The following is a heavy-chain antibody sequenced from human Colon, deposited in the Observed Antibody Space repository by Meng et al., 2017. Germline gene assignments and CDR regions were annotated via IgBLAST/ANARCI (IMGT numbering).Heavy chain of an antibody. CDR3: ARELQLGY. CDR2: ISYDGSKK. Sequence: QVQLVESGGGVVQPGRSLRLSCAASGFTFSSYAMHWVRQAPGKGLEWVAVISYDGSKKNYADSVKSRLTISRDNSKNTLYLQMNSLRAEDTAVYYCARELQLGYWGQGTLVTVSS. J-gene: IGHJ4*02. D-gene: IGHD5-24*01. V-gene: IGHV3-30*01. CDR1: GFTFSSYA.